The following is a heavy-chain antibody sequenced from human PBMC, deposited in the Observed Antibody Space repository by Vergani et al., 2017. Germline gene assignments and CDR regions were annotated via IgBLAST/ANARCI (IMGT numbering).Heavy chain of an antibody. CDR2: ISSSSSTI. CDR1: VFTFSSYS. Sequence: EVQLVESGGGLVQPGGSLRLSCAASVFTFSSYSMNWVRQAPGKGLEWVSYISSSSSTIYYADSVKGRFTISRDNAKNSLYLQMNSLRAEDTAVYYCARSGRDSSGYTTRYYYYVMDVWGQGTTVTVSS. V-gene: IGHV3-48*01. J-gene: IGHJ6*02. D-gene: IGHD3-22*01. CDR3: ARSGRDSSGYTTRYYYYVMDV.